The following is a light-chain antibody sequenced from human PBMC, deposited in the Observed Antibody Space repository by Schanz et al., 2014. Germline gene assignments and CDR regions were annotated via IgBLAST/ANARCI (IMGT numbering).Light chain of an antibody. Sequence: QSALTQPASVSGSPGQSITISCTGTSSDVGSYNLVSWYQQHPGKAPKLMIYEGSKRPSGVSNRFSGSKSGNTASLTISGXXXXDEADYYCCSYAGSYTVVAFGGGTKLTVL. J-gene: IGLJ2*01. CDR1: SSDVGSYNL. CDR2: EGS. CDR3: CSYAGSYTVVA. V-gene: IGLV2-23*01.